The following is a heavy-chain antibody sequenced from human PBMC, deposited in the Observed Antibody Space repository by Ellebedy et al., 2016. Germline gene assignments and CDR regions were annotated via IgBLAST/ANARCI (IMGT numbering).Heavy chain of an antibody. Sequence: SVKVSXKASRGTFSSYAISWVRQAPGQGLEWMGGIIPIFGTANYAQKFQGRVTITADESTSTAYMELSSLRSEDTAVYYCARVGIQLWAFDYWGQGTLVTVSS. D-gene: IGHD5-18*01. CDR3: ARVGIQLWAFDY. J-gene: IGHJ4*02. CDR1: RGTFSSYA. CDR2: IIPIFGTA. V-gene: IGHV1-69*13.